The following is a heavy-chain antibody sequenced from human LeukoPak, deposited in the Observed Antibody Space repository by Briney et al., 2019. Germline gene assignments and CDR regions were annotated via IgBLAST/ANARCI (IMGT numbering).Heavy chain of an antibody. Sequence: QPGRSLRLSCAASGFTFSTYGMHWVRQAPGKGLEWVAVISYDGSNKYYADSVKGRFTISRDNSKNTLFLQMNSLRTEDTAVFYCAKGDLKGRSLATVTEYWGQGTLVTVSP. CDR3: AKGDLKGRSLATVTEY. V-gene: IGHV3-30*18. CDR1: GFTFSTYG. CDR2: ISYDGSNK. J-gene: IGHJ4*02. D-gene: IGHD4-11*01.